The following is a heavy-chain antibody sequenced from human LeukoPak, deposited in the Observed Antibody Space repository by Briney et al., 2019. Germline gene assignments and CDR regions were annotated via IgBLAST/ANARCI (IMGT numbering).Heavy chain of an antibody. J-gene: IGHJ4*02. CDR3: AREGGFYSPLDY. CDR1: GGSVTSTNW. Sequence: SETLSPSCYVSGGSVTSTNWWTWVRQPPGKGLEWIGEVHLDGRTNYNPSLKSRLIMSVDLPENHISLKLTSVTAADTAVYYCAREGGFYSPLDYSGQGNLVSVSS. V-gene: IGHV4-4*02. D-gene: IGHD5-18*01. CDR2: VHLDGRT.